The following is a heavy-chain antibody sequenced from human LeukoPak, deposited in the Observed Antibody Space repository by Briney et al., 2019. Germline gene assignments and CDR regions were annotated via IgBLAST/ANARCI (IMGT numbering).Heavy chain of an antibody. CDR2: IYTSGST. J-gene: IGHJ4*02. Sequence: SETLSLTCTVSGGSISSYYWSWIRQPAGKGLEWIGRIYTSGSTNYNPSLKSRVTMSVDTSKNQFSLKLSSVTAADTAVYYCAREGYDILTGYRNYFDYWGQGTLVTVSS. V-gene: IGHV4-4*07. D-gene: IGHD3-9*01. CDR1: GGSISSYY. CDR3: AREGYDILTGYRNYFDY.